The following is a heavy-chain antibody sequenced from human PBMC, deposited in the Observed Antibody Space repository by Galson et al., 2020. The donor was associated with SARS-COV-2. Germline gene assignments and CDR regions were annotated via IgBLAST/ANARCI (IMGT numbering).Heavy chain of an antibody. V-gene: IGHV4-30-4*01. CDR3: ARDLGMTTVVGEKLGYHDAFDI. Sequence: SETLSLTCTVSGGSISSGDYYWSWIRQPPGKGLEWIGYIYYSGSTYYNPSLKSRVTISVDTSKNQFSLKLSSVTAADTAVYYCARDLGMTTVVGEKLGYHDAFDIWGQGTMVTVSS. D-gene: IGHD4-17*01. CDR1: GGSISSGDYY. J-gene: IGHJ3*02. CDR2: IYYSGST.